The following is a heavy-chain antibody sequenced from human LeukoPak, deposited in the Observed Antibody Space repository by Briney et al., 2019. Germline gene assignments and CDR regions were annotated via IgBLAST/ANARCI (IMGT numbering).Heavy chain of an antibody. J-gene: IGHJ2*01. D-gene: IGHD3-10*01. CDR1: GFTFSNYD. CDR2: IWEDGKNK. CDR3: ARERGGPDWYFDL. Sequence: PGGSLRLSFAAPGFTFSNYDMDWVRQAPGKGLGWVAVIWEDGKNKYYGDSVKGRFTISRDNSKNTLYLEMNSLRAEDTAGYYCARERGGPDWYFDLWGRGTLVTVSS. V-gene: IGHV3-33*01.